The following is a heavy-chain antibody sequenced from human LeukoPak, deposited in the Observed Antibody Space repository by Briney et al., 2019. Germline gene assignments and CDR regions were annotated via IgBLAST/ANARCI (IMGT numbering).Heavy chain of an antibody. CDR2: IYPGDSDT. Sequence: GESLKISCKGSGYSFTSYWIGWVRQMPGKGLEWMGIIYPGDSDTRYSPSFQGQVTISADKSISTAYLQWSSLKASDTAMYYCAGRGRADIVVVPAATDDAFDIWGQGTMVTVSS. D-gene: IGHD2-2*01. J-gene: IGHJ3*02. CDR3: AGRGRADIVVVPAATDDAFDI. V-gene: IGHV5-51*01. CDR1: GYSFTSYW.